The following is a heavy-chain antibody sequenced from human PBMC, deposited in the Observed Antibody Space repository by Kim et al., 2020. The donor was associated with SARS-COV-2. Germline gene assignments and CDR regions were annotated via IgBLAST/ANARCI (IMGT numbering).Heavy chain of an antibody. Sequence: KDYAVSVKSRITINPDTSKNQFSLQLNSVTPEDTAVYYCARAKGSGWYVDWGQGTLVTVSS. V-gene: IGHV6-1*01. D-gene: IGHD6-19*01. J-gene: IGHJ4*02. CDR2: K. CDR3: ARAKGSGWYVD.